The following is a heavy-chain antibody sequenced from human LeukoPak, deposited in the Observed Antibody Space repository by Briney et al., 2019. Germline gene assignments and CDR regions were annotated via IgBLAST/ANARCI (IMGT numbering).Heavy chain of an antibody. Sequence: GGSLRLSCTASGFSFSTYAMNWARQAPGKGLEWVAGIIGSGVDTYHAVSVKGRFTISRDNSKNTLYLQMTSLRAEDTAVYYCAKAPASACRGAICYPFDCWGQGTLVTVSS. D-gene: IGHD2-15*01. J-gene: IGHJ4*02. CDR1: GFSFSTYA. V-gene: IGHV3-23*01. CDR3: AKAPASACRGAICYPFDC. CDR2: IIGSGVDT.